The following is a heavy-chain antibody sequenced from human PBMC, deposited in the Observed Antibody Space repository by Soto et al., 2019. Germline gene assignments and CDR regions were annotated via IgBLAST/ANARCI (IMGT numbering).Heavy chain of an antibody. J-gene: IGHJ6*02. CDR3: AKDRYYYGSGSKNYYYYGMDV. CDR1: GFTFSSYG. Sequence: QVRLVESGGGVVQPGRSLRLSCAASGFTFSSYGMHWVRQAPGKGLEWVAVISYDGSNKYYADSVKGRFTISRDNSKNTLYLQMNSLRAEDTAVYYCAKDRYYYGSGSKNYYYYGMDVWGQGTTVTVSS. CDR2: ISYDGSNK. V-gene: IGHV3-30*18. D-gene: IGHD3-10*01.